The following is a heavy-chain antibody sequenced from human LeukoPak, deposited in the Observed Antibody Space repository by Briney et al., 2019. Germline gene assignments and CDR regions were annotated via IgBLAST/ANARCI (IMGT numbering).Heavy chain of an antibody. J-gene: IGHJ4*02. CDR2: ISGSGGST. Sequence: GGTLRLTCAASGFTFSSYDRSWVRQAPGKGLEWVCGISGSGGSTYNADSVKGRFTISRDNSKNTFYLQSTSLSADDTAVYYWAKTWSNYYESSGYLYHFDYRGQGALVTVSS. D-gene: IGHD3-22*01. CDR1: GFTFSSYD. CDR3: AKTWSNYYESSGYLYHFDY. V-gene: IGHV3-23*01.